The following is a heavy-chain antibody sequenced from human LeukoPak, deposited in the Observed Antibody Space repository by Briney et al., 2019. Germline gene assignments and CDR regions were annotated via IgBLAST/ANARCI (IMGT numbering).Heavy chain of an antibody. V-gene: IGHV1-69*13. CDR3: ARNPAEPYYYDSSGYYRVYFDY. J-gene: IGHJ4*02. D-gene: IGHD3-22*01. CDR2: IIPIFGTA. CDR1: GGTFSSYA. Sequence: SVKASCKASGGTFSSYAISWVRQAPGQGLEWMGGIIPIFGTANYAQKFQGRVTITADESTSTAYMELSSLRSEDTAVYYCARNPAEPYYYDSSGYYRVYFDYWGQGTLVTVSS.